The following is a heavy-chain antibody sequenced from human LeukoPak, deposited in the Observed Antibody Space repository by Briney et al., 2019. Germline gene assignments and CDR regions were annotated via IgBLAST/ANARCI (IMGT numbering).Heavy chain of an antibody. D-gene: IGHD4-23*01. V-gene: IGHV3-23*01. Sequence: GGSLRLSCTASGFTLTTYAMSWVRQAPGKGLEWVAAIKGSDNSAYYIDSVKGRFTISRDNSKNTLFLQMNSLRAEDTAVYYCASPGGNPRYWGQGTLVTVSS. CDR3: ASPGGNPRY. J-gene: IGHJ4*02. CDR1: GFTLTTYA. CDR2: IKGSDNSA.